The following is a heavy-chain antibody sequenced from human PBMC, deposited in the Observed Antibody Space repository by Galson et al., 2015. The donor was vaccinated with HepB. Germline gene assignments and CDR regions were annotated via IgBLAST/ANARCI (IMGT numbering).Heavy chain of an antibody. D-gene: IGHD3-3*01. Sequence: SLRLSCAVSGFRFSDSGMHWVRQAPGKGLEWVAAIWYEGSNDKYADSVKGRFTISRDNSRNTLYLQMNRLRVEDTGIYYCARDPHGAISGLLNLWGQGTTVTVSS. CDR3: ARDPHGAISGLLNL. CDR1: GFRFSDSG. J-gene: IGHJ6*02. V-gene: IGHV3-33*01. CDR2: IWYEGSND.